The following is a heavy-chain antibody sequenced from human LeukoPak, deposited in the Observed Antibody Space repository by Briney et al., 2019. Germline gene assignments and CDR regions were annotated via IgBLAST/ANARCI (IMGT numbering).Heavy chain of an antibody. CDR2: IYYSGST. CDR1: GGSFSSYY. V-gene: IGHV4-59*08. Sequence: PSETLSLTCAVYGGSFSSYYWSWIRQPPGKGLEWIGYIYYSGSTNYNPSLKRRVTISLDTSKNQFSLRLSSVTAADTAVYYCARCYNGSYRSSGQNWLDPWGQGTLVTVSS. D-gene: IGHD1-26*01. J-gene: IGHJ5*02. CDR3: ARCYNGSYRSSGQNWLDP.